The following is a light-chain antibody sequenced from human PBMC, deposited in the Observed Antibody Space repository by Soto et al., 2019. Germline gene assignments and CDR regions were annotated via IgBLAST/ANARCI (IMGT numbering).Light chain of an antibody. V-gene: IGLV4-69*01. CDR3: QTWVTGIQI. CDR1: SGHSSYA. CDR2: LNSDGSH. J-gene: IGLJ2*01. Sequence: QPVLTQSPSASASLGASVKLTCTLSSGHSSYAIAWHQQQPEKGPRYLMKLNSDGSHSNGDGIPDRFSGSSSGAERYLTISSLQSEDEADYYCQTWVTGIQIFGGGTKLTVL.